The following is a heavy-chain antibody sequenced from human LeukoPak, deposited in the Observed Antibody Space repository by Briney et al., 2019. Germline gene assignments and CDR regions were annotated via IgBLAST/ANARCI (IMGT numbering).Heavy chain of an antibody. D-gene: IGHD2-15*01. V-gene: IGHV5-51*01. CDR2: IYPGDSDT. J-gene: IGHJ4*01. CDR1: GYSFTSYW. Sequence: GESLKISCKGSGYSFTSYWIGWVRQMPGKGLEWMGIIYPGDSDTRYSPSFQGQVTFSADKSISTAYLQWSSLKASDTAMYYCARYCSGGSCYFPFDYWGQGTLVTVSS. CDR3: ARYCSGGSCYFPFDY.